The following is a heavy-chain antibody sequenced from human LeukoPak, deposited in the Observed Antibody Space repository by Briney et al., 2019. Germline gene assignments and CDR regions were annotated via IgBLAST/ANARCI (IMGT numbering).Heavy chain of an antibody. CDR2: IYHSGST. D-gene: IGHD3-3*01. CDR3: ARRITIFGVVIMDWFDP. CDR1: GYSISSGYY. V-gene: IGHV4-38-2*01. J-gene: IGHJ5*02. Sequence: MSSETLSLTCAVSGYSISSGYYWGWIRQPPVKGLEWIGSIYHSGSTYYNPSLKSRVTISVDTSKNQFSLKLSSVTAADTAVYYCARRITIFGVVIMDWFDPWGQGTLVTVSS.